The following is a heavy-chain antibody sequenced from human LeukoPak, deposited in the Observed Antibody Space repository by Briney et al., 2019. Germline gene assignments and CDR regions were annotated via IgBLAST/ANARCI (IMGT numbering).Heavy chain of an antibody. CDR2: VYYSGST. D-gene: IGHD3-22*01. J-gene: IGHJ3*02. V-gene: IGHV4-59*08. Sequence: SETLSLTCTVSDGSITSYYWSWIRQPPGKGLEWIGYVYYSGSTNYNPSLKSRVTISLDTSKKQFSLKLSSVTAADTAVYYCARFSYYYDSSGYLKDVWAPDAFDIWGQGTMVTVSS. CDR3: ARFSYYYDSSGYLKDVWAPDAFDI. CDR1: DGSITSYY.